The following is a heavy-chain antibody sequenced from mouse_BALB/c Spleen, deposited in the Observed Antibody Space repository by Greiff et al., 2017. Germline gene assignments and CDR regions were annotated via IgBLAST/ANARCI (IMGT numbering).Heavy chain of an antibody. CDR3: ARDLGLDYFDY. Sequence: QVQLQQSGAELVRPGSSVKISCKASGYAFSSYWMNWVKQRPGQGLEWIGQIYPGDGDTNYNGKFKGKATLTADKSSSTAYMQLSSLTSEDSAVYFCARDLGLDYFDYWGQGTTLTVSS. CDR2: IYPGDGDT. D-gene: IGHD4-1*01. J-gene: IGHJ2*01. V-gene: IGHV1-80*01. CDR1: GYAFSSYW.